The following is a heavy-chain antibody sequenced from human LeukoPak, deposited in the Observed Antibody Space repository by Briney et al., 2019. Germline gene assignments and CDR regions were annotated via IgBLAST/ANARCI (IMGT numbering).Heavy chain of an antibody. J-gene: IGHJ4*02. CDR3: TREGIQLWYPPDY. Sequence: GGSLRLSCTASGFTFGDYAVSWFRQAPGKGLEWVGFIRSKAYGGTTEYAASVKGRFTISRDDSKSIAYLQMNSLKTEDTAVYYCTREGIQLWYPPDYWGQGTLVTVSS. CDR2: IRSKAYGGTT. CDR1: GFTFGDYA. D-gene: IGHD5-18*01. V-gene: IGHV3-49*03.